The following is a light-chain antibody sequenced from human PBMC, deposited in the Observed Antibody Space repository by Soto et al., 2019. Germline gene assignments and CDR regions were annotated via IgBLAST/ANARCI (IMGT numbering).Light chain of an antibody. Sequence: DIQMTQSPSTLSASVGDTVNITCRASQGINNWLAWYQQKPGKAPELLIYAVSYLQSGVPSRFSGSGSGTDFTLAISSLQPEDFATYFCKQSSAFPLTFGGGTKVDIK. V-gene: IGKV1-12*01. J-gene: IGKJ4*01. CDR1: QGINNW. CDR3: KQSSAFPLT. CDR2: AVS.